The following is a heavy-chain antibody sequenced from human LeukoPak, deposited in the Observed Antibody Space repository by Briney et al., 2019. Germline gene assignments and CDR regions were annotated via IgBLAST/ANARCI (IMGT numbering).Heavy chain of an antibody. CDR2: IYYSGST. J-gene: IGHJ4*02. V-gene: IGHV4-59*08. CDR1: GGSISSYY. CDR3: ARKAGVYFDY. Sequence: PSETLSLTCTVSGGSISSYYWSWIRQPPGKGLEWIGYIYYSGSTNYNPSLKGRVTISVDTSKNQFSLKLSSVTAADTAVYYCARKAGVYFDYWGQGTLVTVSS.